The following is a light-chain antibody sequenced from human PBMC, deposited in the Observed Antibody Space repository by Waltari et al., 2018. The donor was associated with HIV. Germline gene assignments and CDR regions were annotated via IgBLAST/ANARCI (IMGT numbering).Light chain of an antibody. Sequence: QSVLTQPPSASGTPGQRATISCSGSFGGKTVTWYQQLPGTAPKLLMYTNDRRASGVPDRFSGSKSDTSASLAISGLQSEDEADYYCAVWDDSLNGVFGGGTRLTVL. CDR1: FGGKT. CDR2: TND. J-gene: IGLJ3*02. V-gene: IGLV1-44*01. CDR3: AVWDDSLNGV.